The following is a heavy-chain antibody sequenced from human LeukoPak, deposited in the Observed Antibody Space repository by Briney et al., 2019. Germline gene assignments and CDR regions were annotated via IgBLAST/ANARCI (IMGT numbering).Heavy chain of an antibody. V-gene: IGHV1-69*13. CDR3: ARVQDSHYYGMDI. D-gene: IGHD2-15*01. J-gene: IGHJ6*02. CDR2: IIPIFGTA. CDR1: GGTFSSYA. Sequence: SVKVSCKASGGTFSSYAISWVRQAPGQGLEWMGGIIPIFGTANYAQRFQGRVTITADESTSTAYMELSSLRSEDTAVYYCARVQDSHYYGMDIWGQGTTVTVSS.